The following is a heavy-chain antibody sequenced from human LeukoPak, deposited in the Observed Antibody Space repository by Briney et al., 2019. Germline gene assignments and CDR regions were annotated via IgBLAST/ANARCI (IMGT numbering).Heavy chain of an antibody. J-gene: IGHJ4*02. D-gene: IGHD3-22*01. CDR1: GYTFTSYG. Sequence: GASVKVSCKASGYTFTSYGISWVRQAPGQGLEWMGWISAYNGNANYAQNLQGRITMTTDTSTSTAYMELTSLRSDDTAVYYCARDSYYDSSGYVDYWGQGTLVTVSS. CDR2: ISAYNGNA. V-gene: IGHV1-18*01. CDR3: ARDSYYDSSGYVDY.